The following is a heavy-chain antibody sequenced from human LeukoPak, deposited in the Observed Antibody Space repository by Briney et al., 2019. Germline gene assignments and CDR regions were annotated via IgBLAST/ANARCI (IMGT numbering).Heavy chain of an antibody. V-gene: IGHV1-46*01. D-gene: IGHD1-26*01. J-gene: IGHJ5*02. Sequence: GASVKVSCKASGGTFSSYDISWVRQAPGQGLEWVGLINPTGDSTGYAQKFQGRVTMTRDMSTSTDFMELSSLRSEDTAVYYCARDNSVGDNAWWFDPWGQGTLVTVSS. CDR3: ARDNSVGDNAWWFDP. CDR2: INPTGDST. CDR1: GGTFSSYD.